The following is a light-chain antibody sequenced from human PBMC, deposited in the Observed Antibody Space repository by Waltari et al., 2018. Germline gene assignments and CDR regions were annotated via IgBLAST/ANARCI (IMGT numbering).Light chain of an antibody. CDR3: QKYGTLPAT. Sequence: EIVLTQSPGTLSLSPGERATLSCRASQSVSRTLAWYQQKPGQAPRLLIYDASTRATGIPDRFSGSGFGTDFSLTISRLEPEDFAVYYCQKYGTLPATFGQGTMVEIK. CDR1: QSVSRT. V-gene: IGKV3-20*01. CDR2: DAS. J-gene: IGKJ1*01.